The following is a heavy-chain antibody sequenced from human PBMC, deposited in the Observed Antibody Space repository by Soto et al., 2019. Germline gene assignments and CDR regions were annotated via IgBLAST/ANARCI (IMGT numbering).Heavy chain of an antibody. CDR1: GFTFSSYA. CDR3: ARDSSDI. Sequence: QVQLVESGGGVVQPGRSLRLSCAASGFTFSSYAMHWVRQAPGKGLEWVAVISYDGSNKYYADSVKGRFTISRDNSKNTLYLQMNSLRAEDTAVYYCARDSSDIWGQGTMVTVSS. CDR2: ISYDGSNK. J-gene: IGHJ3*02. V-gene: IGHV3-30-3*01.